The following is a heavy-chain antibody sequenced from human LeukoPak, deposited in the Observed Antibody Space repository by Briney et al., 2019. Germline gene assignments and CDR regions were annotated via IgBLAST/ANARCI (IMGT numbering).Heavy chain of an antibody. CDR1: GGSISSYY. CDR3: AREGGWSGYFDY. J-gene: IGHJ4*02. Sequence: SSETLSLTCTVSGGSISSYYWSWIRQSPGMGLEWIGYIHYSGSTNYNPSLKSRVTISVDTSKNQFSLKLSSVTTADTAVYYCAREGGWSGYFDYWGQGTLVTVSS. CDR2: IHYSGST. V-gene: IGHV4-59*01. D-gene: IGHD3-3*01.